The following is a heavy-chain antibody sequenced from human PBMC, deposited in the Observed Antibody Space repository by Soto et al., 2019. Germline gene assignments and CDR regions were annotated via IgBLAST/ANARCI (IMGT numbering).Heavy chain of an antibody. CDR3: ASGRYGDY. CDR2: ISAHNGNT. J-gene: IGHJ4*02. V-gene: IGHV1-18*01. D-gene: IGHD1-26*01. Sequence: QVHLVQSGAEVKKPGASVKVSCKASGYTFTSYGITWVRQAPGQGLEWMGWISAHNGNTDYAQKLQGRVIVTRDTSTSTAYMELRSLRSDDTAGYYCASGRYGDYWGQGALVTVSS. CDR1: GYTFTSYG.